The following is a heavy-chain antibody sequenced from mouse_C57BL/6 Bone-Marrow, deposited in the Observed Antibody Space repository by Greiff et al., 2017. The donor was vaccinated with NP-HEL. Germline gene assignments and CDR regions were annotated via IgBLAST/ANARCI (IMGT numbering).Heavy chain of an antibody. V-gene: IGHV8-8*01. D-gene: IGHD1-1*01. CDR1: GFSLSTFGMG. CDR2: IWWDDDK. CDR3: ARIVRGDYYGSSFYWYFDV. J-gene: IGHJ1*03. Sequence: QVTLKESGPGILQPSQTLSLTCSFSGFSLSTFGMGVGWIRQPSGKGLEWLAHIWWDDDKYYNPALKSRLTISKDTSKNQVFLKIANVDTADTATYYCARIVRGDYYGSSFYWYFDVWGTGTTVTVSS.